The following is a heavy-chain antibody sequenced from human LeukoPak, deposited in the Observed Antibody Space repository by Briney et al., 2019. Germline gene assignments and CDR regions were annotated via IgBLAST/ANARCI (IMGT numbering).Heavy chain of an antibody. Sequence: SETLSLTCTVSGGSISSSSYYWGWIRQPPGKGLEWIGSIYYSGSTYYNPSLKSRVTISVDTSKNQFSLKLSSVTAADTAVYYCARDPLDRVPAHWGQGTMVTVSS. V-gene: IGHV4-39*02. D-gene: IGHD2-2*01. J-gene: IGHJ3*01. CDR1: GGSISSSSYY. CDR3: ARDPLDRVPAH. CDR2: IYYSGST.